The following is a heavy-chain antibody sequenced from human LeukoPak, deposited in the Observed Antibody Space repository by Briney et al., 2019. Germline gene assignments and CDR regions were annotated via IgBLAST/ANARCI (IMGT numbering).Heavy chain of an antibody. CDR1: GFTVSSNYA. CDR2: ISGSGGYT. D-gene: IGHD2-2*01. V-gene: IGHV3-23*01. Sequence: PGGSLRLSCAASGFTVSSNYAMSWVRQAPGKGLEWVSGISGSGGYTYYADSVKGRFTISRDNSNNTPYLQMNSLRAEDTAVYYCAKDLYCSSTSCYMDVWGKGTTVTVSS. CDR3: AKDLYCSSTSCYMDV. J-gene: IGHJ6*03.